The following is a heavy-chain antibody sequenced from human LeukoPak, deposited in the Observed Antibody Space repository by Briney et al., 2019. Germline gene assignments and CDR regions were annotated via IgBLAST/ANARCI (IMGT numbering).Heavy chain of an antibody. CDR3: ARAGGITIFAVVTAPYYQYYGLDV. CDR1: GYTFTSYY. V-gene: IGHV1-46*01. D-gene: IGHD3-3*01. J-gene: IGHJ6*02. CDR2: INPSGGST. Sequence: ASVKVSCKASGYTFTSYYMHWVRQAPGQGLEWMGIINPSGGSTNYAQTFQGRVAMTRDTSTNTVYMELSSLRSEDTAVYYCARAGGITIFAVVTAPYYQYYGLDVWGQGTTVTVSS.